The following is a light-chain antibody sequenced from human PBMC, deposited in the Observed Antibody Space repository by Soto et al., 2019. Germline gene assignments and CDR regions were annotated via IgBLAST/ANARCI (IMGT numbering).Light chain of an antibody. CDR2: HAY. Sequence: EAVLTQSPATLAFSPGESATLCCRASQTVNSSYLAWYQQKPGQATRLLIYHAYIRSPVIPDRFTGSGSGTEFTLTITRLEPEDCAVYYCQQYGRSLWTFGQGPKV. V-gene: IGKV3-20*01. J-gene: IGKJ1*01. CDR3: QQYGRSLWT. CDR1: QTVNSSY.